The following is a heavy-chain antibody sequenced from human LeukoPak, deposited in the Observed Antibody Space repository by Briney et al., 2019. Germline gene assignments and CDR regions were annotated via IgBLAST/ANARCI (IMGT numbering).Heavy chain of an antibody. J-gene: IGHJ3*02. V-gene: IGHV1-8*01. CDR3: ARPPHLYGDYRDAFDI. CDR1: GYTFTSYD. D-gene: IGHD4-17*01. Sequence: ASVKVSCKASGYTFTSYDINWVRQATGQGLEWMGWMNPNSGNTGYAQKFQGRVTMTRNTSISTAYMELSSLRPEDTAVYYCARPPHLYGDYRDAFDIWGQGTMVTVSS. CDR2: MNPNSGNT.